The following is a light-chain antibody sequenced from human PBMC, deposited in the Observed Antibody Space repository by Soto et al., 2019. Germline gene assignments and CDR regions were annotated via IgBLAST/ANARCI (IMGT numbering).Light chain of an antibody. J-gene: IGLJ1*01. CDR3: CSYAGSYTYV. V-gene: IGLV2-11*01. Sequence: QSALTQPRSVSGSPGQSVTISCTGTSSDVGGYNYVSWYQHHPGRAPIMIYDVTKRPSGVPDRFSGSKSGNTASLTISGLQAEDEADYYCCSYAGSYTYVFGTGTKLTVL. CDR2: DVT. CDR1: SSDVGGYNY.